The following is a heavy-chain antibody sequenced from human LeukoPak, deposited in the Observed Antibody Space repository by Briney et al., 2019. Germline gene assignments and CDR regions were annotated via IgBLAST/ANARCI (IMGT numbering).Heavy chain of an antibody. Sequence: KPSETLSLTCTVSGGSISSGSYYWNWIRQPAGKGLEWIGRIYTSGSTNYSPSLKSRVTISVDTSKNQFSLKLSSVTAADTAVYYCARANYYDSSGYSRGAFDIWGQGTMVTVSS. CDR3: ARANYYDSSGYSRGAFDI. J-gene: IGHJ3*02. CDR1: GGSISSGSYY. CDR2: IYTSGST. D-gene: IGHD3-22*01. V-gene: IGHV4-61*02.